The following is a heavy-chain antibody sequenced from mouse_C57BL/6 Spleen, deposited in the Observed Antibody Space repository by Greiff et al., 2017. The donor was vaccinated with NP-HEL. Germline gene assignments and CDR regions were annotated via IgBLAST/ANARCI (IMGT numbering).Heavy chain of an antibody. Sequence: QVQLQQPGAELVKPGASVKLSCKASGYTFTSYWMHWVKQRPGRGLEWIGRIDPNSGGTKYNEKFKSKATLTVDKPSSTAYMQLSSLTCEDSAVDYCARDYAGSSYDAMDYWGQGTSGTVSS. D-gene: IGHD1-1*01. CDR3: ARDYAGSSYDAMDY. CDR2: IDPNSGGT. J-gene: IGHJ4*01. CDR1: GYTFTSYW. V-gene: IGHV1-72*01.